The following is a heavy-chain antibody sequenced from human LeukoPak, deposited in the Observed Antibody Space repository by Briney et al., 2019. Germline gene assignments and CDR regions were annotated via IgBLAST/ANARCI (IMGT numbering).Heavy chain of an antibody. D-gene: IGHD1-20*01. CDR3: ARDIVTGTTWASWFDP. V-gene: IGHV3-11*06. CDR2: ISSSSSYT. CDR1: GFTFSDYY. Sequence: GGSLRLSCAASGFTFSDYYMSWIRQAPGKGLEWVSYISSSSSYTNYADSVKGRFTISRDNSKNTLYLQMNSLRAEDTAVYYCARDIVTGTTWASWFDPWGQGTLVTVSS. J-gene: IGHJ5*02.